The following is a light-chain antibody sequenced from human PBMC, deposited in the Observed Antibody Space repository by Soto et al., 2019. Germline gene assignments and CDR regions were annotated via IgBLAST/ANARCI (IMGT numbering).Light chain of an antibody. J-gene: IGLJ1*01. CDR3: SSFITSTSYV. CDR1: SRDVGKNNY. V-gene: IGLV2-14*03. Sequence: QSVLTQHASVSGSPGQSITISCTGTSRDVGKNNYVSCYQQYPGKAHKLLISDVSYRPSGVSNRFSGSKSGNTASPTISGLQAEDEADYYCSSFITSTSYVFGTGTKVTVL. CDR2: DVS.